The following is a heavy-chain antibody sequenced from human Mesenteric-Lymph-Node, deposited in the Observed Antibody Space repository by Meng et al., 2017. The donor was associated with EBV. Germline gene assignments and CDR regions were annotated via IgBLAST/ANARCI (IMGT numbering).Heavy chain of an antibody. V-gene: IGHV2-5*02. J-gene: IGHJ5*02. CDR3: AHRTSNCFDP. CDR2: IYWDDDK. Sequence: QLTLKESGPTLVKPTQTLTLPCTFSGFSLSTSGVGVGWIRQPPGKALEWLAPIYWDDDKRYSPSLKTRLTITKDTSENQVVLTMTNMDPVDAATYYCAHRTSNCFDPWGQGTLVTVSS. CDR1: GFSLSTSGVG.